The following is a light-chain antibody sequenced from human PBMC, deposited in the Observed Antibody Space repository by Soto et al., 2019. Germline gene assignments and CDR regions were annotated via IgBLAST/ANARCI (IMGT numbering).Light chain of an antibody. CDR3: TQYTNWWT. CDR2: AAS. Sequence: EIVMTQSPATLSVSPGEIATLSCRASPSVNRNLAWYQQKPGQAPRLLIYAASTRATGIPARFSGSGSETEFTLTISSPKSEYFAIVYWTQYTNWWTCGQGTKVEI. CDR1: PSVNRN. V-gene: IGKV3-15*01. J-gene: IGKJ1*01.